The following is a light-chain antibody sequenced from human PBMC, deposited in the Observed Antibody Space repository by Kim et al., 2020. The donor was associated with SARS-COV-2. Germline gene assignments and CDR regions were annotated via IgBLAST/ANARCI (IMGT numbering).Light chain of an antibody. CDR2: RNN. CDR1: SNIVGNQG. J-gene: IGLJ3*02. V-gene: IGLV10-54*02. Sequence: QTATLTCTGNSNIVGNQGAAWLQHHQGHHPKLLSYRNNNRPSGISERFSASRSGNTASLTITGLQPEDEADYYCSALDSSLSAWVFDGGTQLTVL. CDR3: SALDSSLSAWV.